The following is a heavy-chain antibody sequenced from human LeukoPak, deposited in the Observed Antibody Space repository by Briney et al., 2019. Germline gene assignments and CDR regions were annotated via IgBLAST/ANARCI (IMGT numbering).Heavy chain of an antibody. Sequence: QSGGSLRLSCAASGFTFSNSGMHWVRQAPGKGLEWVTFIRYDGGNKYYADSVKGRFTISRDNSKNTLYLQMNSLRAEDTAVYYCAKVGYWGQGTLVTVSS. CDR1: GFTFSNSG. CDR3: AKVGY. V-gene: IGHV3-30*02. CDR2: IRYDGGNK. J-gene: IGHJ4*02.